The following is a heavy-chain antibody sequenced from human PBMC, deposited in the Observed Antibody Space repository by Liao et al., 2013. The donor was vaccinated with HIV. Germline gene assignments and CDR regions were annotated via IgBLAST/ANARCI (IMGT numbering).Heavy chain of an antibody. Sequence: QVQLQESGPGLVKPSQTLSLTCTVSGGSISSGSYYWSWIRQPAGKGLEWIGRIYTSGSTNYNPSLKSRVTISVDTSKNHFSLKLSSVTAADTAVYYCARSSGWYDGNFDYWGQGTLVTVSS. D-gene: IGHD6-19*01. V-gene: IGHV4-61*02. J-gene: IGHJ4*02. CDR2: IYTSGST. CDR1: GGSISSGSYY. CDR3: ARSSGWYDGNFDY.